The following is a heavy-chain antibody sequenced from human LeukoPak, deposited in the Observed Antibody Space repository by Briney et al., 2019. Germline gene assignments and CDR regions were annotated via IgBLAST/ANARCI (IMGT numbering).Heavy chain of an antibody. CDR3: ARGYSSSWPHYYFDY. CDR1: GYTLTSYG. CDR2: ISAYNGNT. Sequence: ASVKVSCKASGYTLTSYGISWVRQAPGQGPEWMGWISAYNGNTNYAQKLQGRVTMTTDTSTSTAYMELRSLRSDDTAVYYCARGYSSSWPHYYFDYWGQGTLVTVSS. D-gene: IGHD6-13*01. V-gene: IGHV1-18*01. J-gene: IGHJ4*02.